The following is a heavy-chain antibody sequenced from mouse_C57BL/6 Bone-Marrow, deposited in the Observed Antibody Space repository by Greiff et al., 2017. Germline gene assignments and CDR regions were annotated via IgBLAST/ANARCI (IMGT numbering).Heavy chain of an antibody. V-gene: IGHV1-69*01. CDR3: ARFYYYGSDWYCDV. Sequence: QVQLQQPGAELVMPGASVKLSCKASGYTFTSYWMHWVKQRPGQGLEWIGELDPSDSYTIYNQKFKGKSTLTVDKSSSPAYMQLSSLTSEDSAVYYCARFYYYGSDWYCDVWGTGTTVTVSS. CDR2: LDPSDSYT. J-gene: IGHJ1*03. CDR1: GYTFTSYW. D-gene: IGHD1-1*01.